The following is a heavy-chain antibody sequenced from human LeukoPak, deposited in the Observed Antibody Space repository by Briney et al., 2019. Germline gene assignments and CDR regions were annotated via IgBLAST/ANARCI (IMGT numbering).Heavy chain of an antibody. CDR2: ISYDGSNN. CDR3: AKGGYYYDSSGFDY. J-gene: IGHJ4*02. Sequence: GRSLRLSCAASVFTFSRYGTHWVRHPPGKGLEWVAVISYDGSNNYYADSVKGRFTISRDNSKNALYLQMNSLRAEDTAVYYCAKGGYYYDSSGFDYWGQGTLVTVS. CDR1: VFTFSRYG. D-gene: IGHD3-22*01. V-gene: IGHV3-30*18.